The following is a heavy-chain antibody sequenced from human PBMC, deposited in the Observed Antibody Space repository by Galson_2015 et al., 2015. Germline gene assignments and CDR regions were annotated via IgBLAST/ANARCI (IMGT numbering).Heavy chain of an antibody. J-gene: IGHJ4*02. CDR1: GFTFSSYW. CDR2: INSDGSST. CDR3: ASYGSGSYRPFDY. Sequence: SLRLSCAASGFTFSSYWMHWVRQAPGKGLVWVSRINSDGSSTSYADSVKGRFTISRDNAKNTLYLQMNSLRAEDTAVYYCASYGSGSYRPFDYWGQGTLVTISS. D-gene: IGHD3-10*01. V-gene: IGHV3-74*01.